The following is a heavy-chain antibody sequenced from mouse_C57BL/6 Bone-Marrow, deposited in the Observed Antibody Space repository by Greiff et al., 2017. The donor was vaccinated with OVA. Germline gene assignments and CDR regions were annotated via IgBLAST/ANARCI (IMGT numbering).Heavy chain of an antibody. CDR3: ARREEGPLFFDY. Sequence: LVESGAELVKPGASVKLSCKASGYTFTEYTIHWVKQRSGQGLEWIGWFYPGSGSIKYHEKFKDKATLTADKSSSTVYMELSRLTSEDSAVYFCARREEGPLFFDYWGQGTTLTVSS. CDR1: GYTFTEYT. D-gene: IGHD3-3*01. V-gene: IGHV1-62-2*01. CDR2: FYPGSGSI. J-gene: IGHJ2*01.